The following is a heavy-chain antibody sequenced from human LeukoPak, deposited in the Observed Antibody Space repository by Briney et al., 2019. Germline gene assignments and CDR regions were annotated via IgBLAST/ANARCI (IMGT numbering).Heavy chain of an antibody. CDR2: IKQDGSEK. Sequence: GGSLRLSCAASGFTLSSYWMSCVRQAPGKGLEWVANIKQDGSEKYHVDSVKGRFTISRDNAKNSLYLQMNSLRAEDTAVYYCARGRYCSSTSCSAHFDYWGQGTLVTVSP. CDR3: ARGRYCSSTSCSAHFDY. V-gene: IGHV3-7*01. D-gene: IGHD2-2*01. J-gene: IGHJ4*02. CDR1: GFTLSSYW.